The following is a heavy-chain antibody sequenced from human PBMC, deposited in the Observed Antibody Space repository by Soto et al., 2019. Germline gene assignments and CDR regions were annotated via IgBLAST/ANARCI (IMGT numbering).Heavy chain of an antibody. Sequence: GASVKVSCKASGGTFSSYAISWVRQAPGQGLEWMGGIIPIFGTANYAQKFQGRVTITADESTSTAYMELSSLRSEDTAVYYCARGPNYYGSGDLDYWGQGTLVTVSS. CDR1: GGTFSSYA. J-gene: IGHJ4*02. CDR2: IIPIFGTA. CDR3: ARGPNYYGSGDLDY. D-gene: IGHD3-10*01. V-gene: IGHV1-69*13.